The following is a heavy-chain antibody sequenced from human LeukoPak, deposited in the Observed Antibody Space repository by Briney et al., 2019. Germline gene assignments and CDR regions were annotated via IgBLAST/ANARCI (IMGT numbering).Heavy chain of an antibody. V-gene: IGHV3-23*01. CDR3: ARDSGGNWFDP. J-gene: IGHJ5*02. D-gene: IGHD3-10*01. CDR2: ISGSGGTT. Sequence: PGGSLRLSCAASGFTFSSYAMHWVRQAPGKGLEWVSVISGSGGTTYYADSVKGRFTTSRDNSKNTLYLQMNSLRAEDTAVYYCARDSGGNWFDPWGQGTLVTVSS. CDR1: GFTFSSYA.